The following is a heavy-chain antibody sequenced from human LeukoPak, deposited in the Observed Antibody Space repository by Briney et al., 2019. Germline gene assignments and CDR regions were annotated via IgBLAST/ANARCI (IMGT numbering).Heavy chain of an antibody. CDR1: GFTFSDYY. CDR2: IGGSSTHT. D-gene: IGHD2-2*01. Sequence: GGSLRLSCAASGFTFSDYYMSWIRQARGKGLEWVSYIGGSSTHTNYADSVKGRFTISRDNAKKSLYLQMNSLRAEDTAVYYCATPGLLGYCSSAICAPPGYWGQGTLVTVSS. CDR3: ATPGLLGYCSSAICAPPGY. V-gene: IGHV3-11*03. J-gene: IGHJ4*02.